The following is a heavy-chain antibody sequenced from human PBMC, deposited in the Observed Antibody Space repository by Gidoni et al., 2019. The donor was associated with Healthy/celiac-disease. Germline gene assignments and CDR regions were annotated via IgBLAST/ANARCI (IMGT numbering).Heavy chain of an antibody. CDR2: IYYSGST. D-gene: IGHD2-21*01. CDR3: ARGELWFLN. V-gene: IGHV4-59*01. J-gene: IGHJ1*01. Sequence: SWIRQPPGKGLEWIGYIYYSGSTNYNPSLKSRVTISVDTSKNQFSLKLSSVTAADTAVYYCARGELWFLNWGQGTLVTVSS.